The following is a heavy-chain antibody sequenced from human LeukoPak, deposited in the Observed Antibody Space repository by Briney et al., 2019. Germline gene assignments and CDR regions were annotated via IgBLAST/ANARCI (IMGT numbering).Heavy chain of an antibody. V-gene: IGHV4-39*01. Sequence: SETLSLTCTVSGHSFRSRNVYWGWIRQPRGKGREWIVSIYYSGSAYYNPSLRSRITISGNAAKNQFSLMLSSVTAADTAVYYCVSTLRFLPYRRFDYWGQGTLVTVSS. CDR1: GHSFRSRNVY. J-gene: IGHJ4*02. D-gene: IGHD3-3*01. CDR3: VSTLRFLPYRRFDY. CDR2: IYYSGSA.